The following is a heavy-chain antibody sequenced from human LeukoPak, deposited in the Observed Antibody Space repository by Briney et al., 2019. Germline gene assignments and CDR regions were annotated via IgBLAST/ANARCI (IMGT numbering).Heavy chain of an antibody. V-gene: IGHV3-7*03. CDR3: ARDWVEATTFRFREYFYYYGMDV. Sequence: GGSLRLSCAASGFTFSSYWMSWVRQAPGKGLEWVANIKQDGSEKYYVDFVKGRFTISRDNAKNSLYLQMSSLRAEDTAVYYCARDWVEATTFRFREYFYYYGMDVWGQGTTVTVSS. CDR2: IKQDGSEK. D-gene: IGHD1-26*01. J-gene: IGHJ6*02. CDR1: GFTFSSYW.